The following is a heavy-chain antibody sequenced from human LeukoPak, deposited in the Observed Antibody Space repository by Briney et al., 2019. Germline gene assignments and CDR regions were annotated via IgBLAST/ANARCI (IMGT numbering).Heavy chain of an antibody. CDR3: ARGFTMVRGVISRS. D-gene: IGHD3-10*01. CDR2: MNPNSGNT. J-gene: IGHJ5*02. Sequence: ASVKVSCKASGYTFTSYDINWVRQATGQGLEWMGWMNPNSGNTGYAQKFQGGVTMTRNTSISTAYMELSSLRSEDTAVYYCARGFTMVRGVISRSWGQGTLVTVSS. CDR1: GYTFTSYD. V-gene: IGHV1-8*01.